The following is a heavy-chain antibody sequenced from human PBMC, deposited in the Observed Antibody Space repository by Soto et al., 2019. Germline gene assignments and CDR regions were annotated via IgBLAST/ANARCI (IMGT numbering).Heavy chain of an antibody. CDR2: ISSGSGDTT. J-gene: IGHJ4*02. V-gene: IGHV3-48*03. CDR1: GFTFSSYE. D-gene: IGHD2-2*01. Sequence: GSLRLSCAASGFTFSSYEMNWVRQAPGKGLEWVSYISSGSGDTTYYADSVKGRFTISRDNSKNTLYLQMNSLRAEDTAVYYCAKEVDVVVPAAMNDYWGQGTLVTVSS. CDR3: AKEVDVVVPAAMNDY.